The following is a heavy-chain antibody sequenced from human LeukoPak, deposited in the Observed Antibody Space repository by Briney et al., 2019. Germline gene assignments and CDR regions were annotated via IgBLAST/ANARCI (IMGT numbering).Heavy chain of an antibody. J-gene: IGHJ5*02. CDR1: GFTFSSYG. V-gene: IGHV3-33*01. Sequence: GSLRLSCAVSGFTFSSYGMHWVRQAPGKGLEWVAVIWYDGSNKYYADSVKGRFTISRDNSKNTLYLQMNSLRAEDTAVYYCAREAAWTGTDDWFDPWGQGTLVTVSS. CDR2: IWYDGSNK. D-gene: IGHD1-7*01. CDR3: AREAAWTGTDDWFDP.